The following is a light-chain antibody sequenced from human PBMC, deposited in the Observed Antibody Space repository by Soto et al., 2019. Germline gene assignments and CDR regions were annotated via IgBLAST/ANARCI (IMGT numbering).Light chain of an antibody. Sequence: SYVLTQPPSVSVAPGKTARISCGGTNIGSKSVHWYQQKSGQAPVLVIYYDGDRPSGMSERFSGANSGNTATLTISGVEAGDEADYYCQVWDSNSDYVVFGGGTKLTVL. V-gene: IGLV3-21*01. CDR3: QVWDSNSDYVV. J-gene: IGLJ2*01. CDR1: NIGSKS. CDR2: YDG.